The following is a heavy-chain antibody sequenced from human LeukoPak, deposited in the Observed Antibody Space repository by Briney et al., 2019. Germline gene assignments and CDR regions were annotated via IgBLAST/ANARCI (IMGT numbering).Heavy chain of an antibody. CDR3: ARDDSYGYYYYYGMDV. D-gene: IGHD5-18*01. J-gene: IGHJ6*02. CDR2: IIPILGIA. V-gene: IGHV1-69*04. Sequence: SVKVSCKASGGTFSSYAIRWVRQAPGQGLEWMGRIIPILGIANYAQKFQGRVTITADKSTSTAYMELSSLRSEDTAVYYCARDDSYGYYYYYGMDVWGQGTTVTVSS. CDR1: GGTFSSYA.